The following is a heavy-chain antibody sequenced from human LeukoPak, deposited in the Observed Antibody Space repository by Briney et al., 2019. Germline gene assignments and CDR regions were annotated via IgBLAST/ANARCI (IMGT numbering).Heavy chain of an antibody. V-gene: IGHV4-34*01. CDR3: ARHFVPEYIAGLGNWFDP. CDR2: INHSGST. CDR1: GGSFSGYY. D-gene: IGHD2/OR15-2a*01. J-gene: IGHJ5*02. Sequence: SETLSLTCAVYGGSFSGYYWSWIRQPPGKGLEWIGEINHSGSTNYNPSLKSRVTISVDTSKNQFSLKLSSVTAADTAVYYCARHFVPEYIAGLGNWFDPRGQGTLVTVSS.